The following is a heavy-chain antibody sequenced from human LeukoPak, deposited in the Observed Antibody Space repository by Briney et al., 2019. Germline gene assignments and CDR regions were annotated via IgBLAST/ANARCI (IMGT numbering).Heavy chain of an antibody. D-gene: IGHD5-12*01. CDR3: ERDPSEYEWLRGWDRDF. J-gene: IGHJ4*02. CDR1: GFSFSSYG. V-gene: IGHV3-23*01. Sequence: PGGSLRFSCAASGFSFSSYGMSWFRQAAGKRLEWVSTINNRADETHYPDSVMGRFTIARDNSKSTLALHMSNLRVEDTAVYYCERDPSEYEWLRGWDRDFWGQGSQVTVSS. CDR2: INNRADET.